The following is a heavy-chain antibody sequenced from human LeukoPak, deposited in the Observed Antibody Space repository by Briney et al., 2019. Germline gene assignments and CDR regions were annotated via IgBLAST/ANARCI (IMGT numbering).Heavy chain of an antibody. CDR2: IIPIFGTA. Sequence: SVKVSCKASGGTFSSYAISWVRQAPGQGLEWMGGIIPIFGTANYAQKSQGRVTITTDESTSTAYMELSSLRSEDTAVYYCARVKPYYYGSGSPLDPWGQGTLVTVSS. D-gene: IGHD3-10*01. CDR1: GGTFSSYA. V-gene: IGHV1-69*05. J-gene: IGHJ5*02. CDR3: ARVKPYYYGSGSPLDP.